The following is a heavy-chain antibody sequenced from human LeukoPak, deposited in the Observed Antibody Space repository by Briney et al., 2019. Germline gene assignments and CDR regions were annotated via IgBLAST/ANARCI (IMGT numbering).Heavy chain of an antibody. V-gene: IGHV3-7*01. J-gene: IGHJ3*01. D-gene: IGHD3-16*01. CDR1: GFIFSTYW. CDR3: ARPAYTAAYDL. CDR2: MKGDGSEI. Sequence: PGGSVRLSCAASGFIFSTYWMTWVRQAPGKGLEWVANMKGDGSEIHYVESVKGRFTISRNNAKNSLYLQMNSLRVEDTAVYYCARPAYTAAYDLWGQGTMVTVSS.